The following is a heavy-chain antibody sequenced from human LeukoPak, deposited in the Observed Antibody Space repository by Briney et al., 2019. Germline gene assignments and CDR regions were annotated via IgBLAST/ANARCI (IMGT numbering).Heavy chain of an antibody. CDR2: ISAYNGNT. J-gene: IGHJ4*02. D-gene: IGHD3-22*01. CDR3: ARDSDYYDSSGYYALPTGY. V-gene: IGHV1-18*01. CDR1: GYTFTSYG. Sequence: ASVKASCKASGYTFTSYGISWVRQAPGQGLEWMGWISAYNGNTNYAQRLQGRVTMTTDTSKSTAYMELRSLRSDDTAVYYCARDSDYYDSSGYYALPTGYWGQGTLVTVSS.